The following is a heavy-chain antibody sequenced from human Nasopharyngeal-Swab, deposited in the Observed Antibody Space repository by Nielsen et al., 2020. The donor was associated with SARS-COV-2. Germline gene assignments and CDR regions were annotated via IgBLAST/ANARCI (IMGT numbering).Heavy chain of an antibody. Sequence: SLKISCAASGFTCGDYAMHWVRQAPGKGLEWVPGISWNSGSIGYADSVKGRVTISRDNAKKSLYLPMNSLRAEDTALYYCAKVGSGYDNDYWGQGTLVTVSS. V-gene: IGHV3-9*01. D-gene: IGHD3-22*01. CDR2: ISWNSGSI. CDR3: AKVGSGYDNDY. CDR1: GFTCGDYA. J-gene: IGHJ4*02.